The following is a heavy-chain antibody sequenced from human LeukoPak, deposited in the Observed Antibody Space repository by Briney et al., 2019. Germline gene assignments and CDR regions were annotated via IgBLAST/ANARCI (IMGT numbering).Heavy chain of an antibody. Sequence: PGGSLRLSCAASGFTFSSYAMHWVRQAPGKGLEYVSAISGNGGSTYYANSVKGRFTISRDNSKNTLYLQMGSLRAEDMAVYYCARPSSSSPNQFDYWGQGTLVTVSS. V-gene: IGHV3-64*01. J-gene: IGHJ4*02. CDR1: GFTFSSYA. CDR2: ISGNGGST. CDR3: ARPSSSSPNQFDY. D-gene: IGHD6-6*01.